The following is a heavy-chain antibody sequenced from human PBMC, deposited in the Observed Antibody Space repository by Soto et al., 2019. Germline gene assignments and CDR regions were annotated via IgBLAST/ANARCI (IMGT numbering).Heavy chain of an antibody. J-gene: IGHJ4*02. CDR2: ISGSGGST. CDR3: AIPPGPLGYCSSTSCPGI. V-gene: IGHV3-23*01. CDR1: GFTFSSYA. Sequence: EVQLLESGGGLVQPGGSLRLSCAASGFTFSSYAMSWVRQAPGKGLEWVSAISGSGGSTYYADSVKGRFTISRDNSKKTLYLQMNSLRAEDTAVYYCAIPPGPLGYCSSTSCPGIWGQGTLVTVSS. D-gene: IGHD2-2*01.